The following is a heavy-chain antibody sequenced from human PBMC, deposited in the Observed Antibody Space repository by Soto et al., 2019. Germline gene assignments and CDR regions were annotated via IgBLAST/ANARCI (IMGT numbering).Heavy chain of an antibody. J-gene: IGHJ6*02. CDR1: GYTFTSYG. CDR2: ISAYNGNT. CDR3: ARDLGVPAAIGGYYYYGMDV. D-gene: IGHD2-2*01. Sequence: GASVKFSCKASGYTFTSYGISWVRQAPGQGLEWMGWISAYNGNTNYAQKLQGRVTMTTDTSTSTAYMELRSLRSDDTAVYYCARDLGVPAAIGGYYYYGMDVWGQGTTVTVSS. V-gene: IGHV1-18*04.